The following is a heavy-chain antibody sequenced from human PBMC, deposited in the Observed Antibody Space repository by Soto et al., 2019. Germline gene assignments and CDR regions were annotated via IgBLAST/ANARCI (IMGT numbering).Heavy chain of an antibody. CDR2: ISTYSGKT. D-gene: IGHD3-16*01. J-gene: IGHJ6*02. CDR3: ARGLGTNGLDV. Sequence: ASVKVSCKASGYKFITYGITWVRQAPGQGLEWMGGISTYSGKTNYAQSLQDRVTMTTDTSTSTAYMELGSLRSDDTAVYYCARGLGTNGLDVWGQGTAVTV. V-gene: IGHV1-18*04. CDR1: GYKFITYG.